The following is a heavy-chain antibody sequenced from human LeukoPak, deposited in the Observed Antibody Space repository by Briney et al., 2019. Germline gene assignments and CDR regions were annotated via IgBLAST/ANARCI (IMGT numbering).Heavy chain of an antibody. CDR2: IRSKVYGGTT. CDR3: TRGKEGYFDYYYYYMDV. V-gene: IGHV3-49*03. J-gene: IGHJ6*03. CDR1: GFTYGDYA. D-gene: IGHD1-26*01. Sequence: GRSLRLSCTPSGFTYGDYAMSWFRQAPGKGLEWVGFIRSKVYGGTTGYAASVKGRFNISRDDFKTIAYLQMNSLKTEDTAVYYCTRGKEGYFDYYYYYMDVWGKGTTVTVSS.